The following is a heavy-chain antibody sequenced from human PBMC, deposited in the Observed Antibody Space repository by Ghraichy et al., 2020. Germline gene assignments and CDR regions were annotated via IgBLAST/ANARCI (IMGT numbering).Heavy chain of an antibody. J-gene: IGHJ3*01. CDR3: ARGRLGADRSTFNL. D-gene: IGHD3-16*01. Sequence: GGSLRLSCAASGFTFSSYWMHWVRQGRGMGLVWVSRLNTDGSKMHYADSVEGRFTISRDNAQNTVYLQMNSLRAEDTAVYFCARGRLGADRSTFNLWGQGPMVTVSS. CDR2: LNTDGSKM. V-gene: IGHV3-74*01. CDR1: GFTFSSYW.